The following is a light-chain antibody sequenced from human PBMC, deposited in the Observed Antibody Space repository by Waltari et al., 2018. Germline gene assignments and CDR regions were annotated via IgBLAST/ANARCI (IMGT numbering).Light chain of an antibody. Sequence: QSLVESEGKTFFNVFQQRPGQCPRRLIYKVFNRDSGVPDRFSCSGSGTDFTLKISRVEAEGFGTYYCMQATQWPLTFGQGTKVEIK. CDR2: KVF. CDR1: QSLVESEGKTF. CDR3: MQATQWPLT. J-gene: IGKJ1*01. V-gene: IGKV2-30*01.